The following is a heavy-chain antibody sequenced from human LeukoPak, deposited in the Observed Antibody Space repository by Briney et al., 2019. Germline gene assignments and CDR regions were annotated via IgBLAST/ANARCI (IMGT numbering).Heavy chain of an antibody. V-gene: IGHV3-30*02. D-gene: IGHD4-17*01. J-gene: IGHJ5*02. Sequence: GGSLRLSCAASGFTFSSYGMHWFRQAPGKGLEWVAFIRYDGSNKYYADSVKGRFTISRDNSKNTLYLQMKSLRAEDTAVYYCAKVPDPYGDCAVFDPWGQGTLVTVSS. CDR3: AKVPDPYGDCAVFDP. CDR1: GFTFSSYG. CDR2: IRYDGSNK.